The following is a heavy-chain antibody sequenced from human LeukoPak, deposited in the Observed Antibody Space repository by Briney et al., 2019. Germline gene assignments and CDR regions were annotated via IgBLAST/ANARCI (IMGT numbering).Heavy chain of an antibody. CDR3: ARRMKLAAKGDAFDI. CDR2: TYYSGST. V-gene: IGHV4-59*08. J-gene: IGHJ3*02. D-gene: IGHD2-15*01. Sequence: SETLSLTCTVSGDSINSDYWNWIRQPPGKGLEWIGFTYYSGSTNYNPSLKSRVTISVDASRSHFSLKLNSVTAADTAVYYCARRMKLAAKGDAFDIWGQGTMVTVSS. CDR1: GDSINSDY.